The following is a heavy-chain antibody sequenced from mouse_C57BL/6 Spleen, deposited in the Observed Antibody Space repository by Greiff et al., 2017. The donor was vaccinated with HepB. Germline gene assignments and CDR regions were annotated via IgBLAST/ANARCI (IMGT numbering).Heavy chain of an antibody. V-gene: IGHV10-1*01. CDR3: GRQNYGNYVGYFDY. CDR1: GFSFNTYA. CDR2: IRSKRNNYAT. Sequence: EVQLVESGGGLVQPKGSLKLSCAASGFSFNTYAMNWVRQAPGKGLEWVARIRSKRNNYATYYADSVKDRFTISRDDSESMLYLQMNNLQTEDTARYYRGRQNYGNYVGYFDYWGQGSTLTVSA. D-gene: IGHD2-1*01. J-gene: IGHJ2*01.